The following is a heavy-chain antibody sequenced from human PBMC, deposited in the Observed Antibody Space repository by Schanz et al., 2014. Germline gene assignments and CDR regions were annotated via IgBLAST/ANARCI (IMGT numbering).Heavy chain of an antibody. Sequence: EVQLVQSGGGLVQPGGSLRLSCAASGFTFSSHWMHWVRQDPGKGLVWVARINSVGSNTDYADSVTGRFTISRDNAKNSLYLQMTSLRAEDTAVYYCAKGRFGELSAFDIWGQGTMVTDSS. V-gene: IGHV3-74*01. CDR2: INSVGSNT. J-gene: IGHJ3*02. D-gene: IGHD3-10*01. CDR1: GFTFSSHW. CDR3: AKGRFGELSAFDI.